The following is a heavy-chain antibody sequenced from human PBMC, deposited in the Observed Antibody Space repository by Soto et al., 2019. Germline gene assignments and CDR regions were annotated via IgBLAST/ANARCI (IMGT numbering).Heavy chain of an antibody. V-gene: IGHV3-23*01. CDR1: GFTFSTHA. J-gene: IGHJ3*02. Sequence: EVQLLESGGGLVQPGGSLRLSCAASGFTFSTHAMIWVRQAPGKGLNWVSTVDVGGGSTYYSDSVKGRFTVSRDNSKNTVYLELTTLRAEDTAIYFCARDSGPGGGGDCDIWGQGTMVTVSS. D-gene: IGHD3-16*01. CDR3: ARDSGPGGGGDCDI. CDR2: VDVGGGST.